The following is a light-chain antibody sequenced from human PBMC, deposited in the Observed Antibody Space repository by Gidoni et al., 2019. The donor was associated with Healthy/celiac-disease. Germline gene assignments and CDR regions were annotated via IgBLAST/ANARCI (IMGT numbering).Light chain of an antibody. CDR3: MQALQPSIT. CDR1: PSLLHSNGYNY. CDR2: LGS. Sequence: EIVMTQSPLSLPVTPGEPASISCRSSPSLLHSNGYNYLDWYLQKPGQSPQLLIYLGSNRASGVPDRFSGSGSGTDFTLKISRVEAEDVGVYYCMQALQPSITFGQGTRLEIK. J-gene: IGKJ5*01. V-gene: IGKV2-28*01.